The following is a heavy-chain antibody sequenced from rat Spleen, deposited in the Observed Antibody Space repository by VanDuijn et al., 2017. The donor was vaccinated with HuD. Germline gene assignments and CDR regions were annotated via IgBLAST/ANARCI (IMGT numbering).Heavy chain of an antibody. J-gene: IGHJ4*01. CDR2: ISTGGGST. CDR1: GFTFSNYY. CDR3: TSLSMDA. V-gene: IGHV5-27*01. Sequence: EVQLVESGGGLVQPGRSLKLSCAASGFTFSNYYMAWVRQAPTKGLEWVAYISTGGGSTYYRDSVKGRFTISRDNAKSILYLQMNSLRSEDTATYYCTSLSMDAWGQGASVTVSS.